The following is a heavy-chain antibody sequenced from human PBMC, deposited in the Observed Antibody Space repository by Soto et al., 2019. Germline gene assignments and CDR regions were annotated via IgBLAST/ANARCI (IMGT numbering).Heavy chain of an antibody. J-gene: IGHJ4*02. Sequence: VELVESGGGVVQPGRSLRLSCEASGFTFRSYGMSWVRQAPGKGLEWVAVLWPDGSHETYADSVKGRFTTSRDISKNTVFLQRNSLRAADTAVYYCAISTLEWLLLFYFWGQGTQVTFSS. V-gene: IGHV3-33*03. CDR3: AISTLEWLLLFYF. CDR2: LWPDGSHE. D-gene: IGHD3-3*01. CDR1: GFTFRSYG.